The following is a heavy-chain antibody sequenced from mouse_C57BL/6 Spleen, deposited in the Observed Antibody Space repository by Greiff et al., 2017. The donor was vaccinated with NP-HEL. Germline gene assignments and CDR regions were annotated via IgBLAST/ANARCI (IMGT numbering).Heavy chain of an antibody. CDR2: IDPSDSET. CDR3: ARSGYGSRVLDY. D-gene: IGHD1-1*01. V-gene: IGHV1-52*01. CDR1: GYTFTSYW. Sequence: VQLQQPGAELVRPGSSVKLSCKASGYTFTSYWMHWVKQRPIQGLEWIGNIDPSDSETHYNQKFKDKATLTVDKSSSTAYMQLSSLTSEDSAVYYWARSGYGSRVLDYWGQGTTLTVSS. J-gene: IGHJ2*01.